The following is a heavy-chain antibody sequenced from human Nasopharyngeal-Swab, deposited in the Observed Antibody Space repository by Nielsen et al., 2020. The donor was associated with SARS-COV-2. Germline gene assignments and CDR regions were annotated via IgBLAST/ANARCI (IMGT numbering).Heavy chain of an antibody. CDR3: AKFRLIYGYDSSDYYDY. Sequence: GESLKISCAASRFLFSSCCLHWVRQAPGKVLELVAVISYDGSNKYYANSVKGRFTISRDNSKNTLYLQMNSLRAEDTAVYYCAKFRLIYGYDSSDYYDYWGQGTMVTVSS. CDR2: ISYDGSNK. D-gene: IGHD3-22*01. CDR1: RFLFSSCC. V-gene: IGHV3-30*18. J-gene: IGHJ4*02.